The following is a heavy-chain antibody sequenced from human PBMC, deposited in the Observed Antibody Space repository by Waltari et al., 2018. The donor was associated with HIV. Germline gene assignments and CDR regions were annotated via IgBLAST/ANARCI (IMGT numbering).Heavy chain of an antibody. CDR2: IIPILGIA. V-gene: IGHV1-69*04. J-gene: IGHJ6*02. Sequence: QVQLVQSGAEVKKPGSSVKVSCKASGGTFSSYAISWVRQAPGQGLEWMGRIIPILGIANYAQKFQGRVTSTAEKSTSTAYMELSSLRSEDTAVYYCARDLGSDNGAYYYYGMDVWGQGTTVTVSS. CDR1: GGTFSSYA. D-gene: IGHD3-10*01. CDR3: ARDLGSDNGAYYYYGMDV.